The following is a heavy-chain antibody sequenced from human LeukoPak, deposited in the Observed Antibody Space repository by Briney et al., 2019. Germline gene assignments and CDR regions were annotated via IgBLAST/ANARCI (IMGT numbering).Heavy chain of an antibody. D-gene: IGHD7-27*01. CDR1: GGSIGSGDYY. J-gene: IGHJ3*02. V-gene: IGHV4-30-4*08. Sequence: PSQTLSLTCTVSGGSIGSGDYYWSWIRQPPGKGLEWIGYIYYSGSTYYNPSLKSRVTISVDTSKNQFSLKLSSVTAADTAVYYCARAWGSGAFDIWGQGTMVTVSS. CDR2: IYYSGST. CDR3: ARAWGSGAFDI.